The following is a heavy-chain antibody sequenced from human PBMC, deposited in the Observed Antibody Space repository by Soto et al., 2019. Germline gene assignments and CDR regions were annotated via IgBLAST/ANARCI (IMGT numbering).Heavy chain of an antibody. J-gene: IGHJ4*02. D-gene: IGHD2-2*01. CDR1: GFSISPDSY. CDR3: GHLKTDTEVTPAPPLFDS. Sequence: SETLSLTCAVSGFSISPDSYWGWMRQSPGKGLEWIGTLSHSGRTFYNPSLKSRVTISADTTKSQFSLSLTSVTAADTAVYYCGHLKTDTEVTPAPPLFDSWGQGTLVTVSS. CDR2: LSHSGRT. V-gene: IGHV4-38-2*01.